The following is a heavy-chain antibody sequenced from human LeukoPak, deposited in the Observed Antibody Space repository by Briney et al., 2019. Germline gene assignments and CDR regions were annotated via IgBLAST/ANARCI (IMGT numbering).Heavy chain of an antibody. D-gene: IGHD3-16*01. Sequence: PGGSLRLSCAASGFTFSSYAIHWVRQAPGKGLEWVAVISYDGSNKYYADSVKGRFTISRDNSKNTLYLQINSLRAEDTAVYYCARALSHCLDYWGQGTLVTVSS. CDR2: ISYDGSNK. V-gene: IGHV3-30*04. CDR3: ARALSHCLDY. CDR1: GFTFSSYA. J-gene: IGHJ4*02.